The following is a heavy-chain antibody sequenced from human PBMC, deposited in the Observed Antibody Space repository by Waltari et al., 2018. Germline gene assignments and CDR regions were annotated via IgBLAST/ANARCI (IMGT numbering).Heavy chain of an antibody. CDR1: GYSISSGYY. D-gene: IGHD3-10*01. Sequence: QVQLQESGPGLVKPSETLSLTCAVSGYSISSGYYWGWIRQPPGKGLEWIGSIYHSGSTYYNPSLKSRVTISVGTSKNQFSLKLSSVTAADTAVYYCARQGGGSVLLWFRELLFDYWGQGTLVTVSS. V-gene: IGHV4-38-2*01. J-gene: IGHJ4*02. CDR3: ARQGGGSVLLWFRELLFDY. CDR2: IYHSGST.